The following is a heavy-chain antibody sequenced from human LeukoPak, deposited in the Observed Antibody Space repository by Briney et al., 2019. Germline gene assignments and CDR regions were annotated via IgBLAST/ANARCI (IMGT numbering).Heavy chain of an antibody. J-gene: IGHJ4*02. CDR2: ISIYSGNT. Sequence: ASVKVSCKASGYTFTSHGLSWARQAPGQGPEWMGWISIYSGNTNYAQKFQDRISMTTDTSTSTAYMELRSLKSDGTAVYYCARDPGGTWGFDYWGQGALVTVSS. CDR3: ARDPGGTWGFDY. CDR1: GYTFTSHG. V-gene: IGHV1-18*01. D-gene: IGHD7-27*01.